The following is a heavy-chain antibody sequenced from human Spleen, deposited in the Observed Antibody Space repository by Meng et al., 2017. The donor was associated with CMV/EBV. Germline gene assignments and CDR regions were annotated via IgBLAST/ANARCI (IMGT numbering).Heavy chain of an antibody. CDR3: ARGPLYDFWSGPIDNWFDP. CDR1: GGTFSSYA. Sequence: ASVKVSCKASGGTFSSYAISWVRQATGQGLEWMGWMNPNSGNTGYAQKFQGRVTMTRNTSISTAYMELSSLRSEGTAVYYCARGPLYDFWSGPIDNWFDPWGQGTLVTVSS. V-gene: IGHV1-8*02. D-gene: IGHD3-3*01. J-gene: IGHJ5*02. CDR2: MNPNSGNT.